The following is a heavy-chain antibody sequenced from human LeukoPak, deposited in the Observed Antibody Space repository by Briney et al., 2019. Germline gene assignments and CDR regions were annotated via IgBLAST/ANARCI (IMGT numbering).Heavy chain of an antibody. CDR1: GFTFSNYE. D-gene: IGHD2-15*01. CDR2: ISSSGTTI. V-gene: IGHV3-48*03. Sequence: SGGSLRLSCAASGFTFSNYEMNRVRQAPGKGLEWVSYISSSGTTIYYADSVKGRFTISRDNAKNSLYLHMNSLRAEDTAVYYCARDRLGYCSGGSCLGDYWGQGTLVTVSS. J-gene: IGHJ4*02. CDR3: ARDRLGYCSGGSCLGDY.